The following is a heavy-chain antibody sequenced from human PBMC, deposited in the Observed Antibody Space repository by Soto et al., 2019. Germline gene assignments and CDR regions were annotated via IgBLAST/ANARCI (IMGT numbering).Heavy chain of an antibody. CDR2: INAGNGNT. CDR1: GYTFTSYA. J-gene: IGHJ4*02. V-gene: IGHV1-3*01. D-gene: IGHD5-18*01. Sequence: ASVKVSCKASGYTFTSYAMHWVRQAPGQRLEWMGWINAGNGNTKYSQKFQGRVTITRDTSASTAYMELSSLKSEDTAVYYCATDLYSFGKPNFDYWGQGTLVTVSS. CDR3: ATDLYSFGKPNFDY.